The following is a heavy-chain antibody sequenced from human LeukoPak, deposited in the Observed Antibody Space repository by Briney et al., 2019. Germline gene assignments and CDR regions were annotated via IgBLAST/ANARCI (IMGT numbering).Heavy chain of an antibody. D-gene: IGHD2-15*01. J-gene: IGHJ4*02. CDR2: ISAYNGNT. Sequence: ASVKVSCKASGHTFTTDDINWARQAPGQGLEWMGWISAYNGNTNYAQKLQGRVTMTTDTSTSTAYMELRSLRSDDTAVYYCARDRCSGGSCYELGYFDYWGQGTLVTVSS. CDR1: GHTFTTDD. CDR3: ARDRCSGGSCYELGYFDY. V-gene: IGHV1-18*01.